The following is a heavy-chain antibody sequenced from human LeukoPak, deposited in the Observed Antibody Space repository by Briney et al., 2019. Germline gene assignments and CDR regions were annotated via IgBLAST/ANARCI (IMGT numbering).Heavy chain of an antibody. V-gene: IGHV4-4*07. CDR1: GGSISSYY. J-gene: IGHJ6*03. Sequence: ASETLSLTCTVSGGSISSYYWSWIRQPAGKGLEWIGRIYTSGSTNYNPSLKSRVTMSVDTSKNQFSLKLSSVTAADTAVYYCARGTSSGVALYYYYYYMDVWGKGTTVTVSS. CDR2: IYTSGST. D-gene: IGHD3-10*01. CDR3: ARGTSSGVALYYYYYYMDV.